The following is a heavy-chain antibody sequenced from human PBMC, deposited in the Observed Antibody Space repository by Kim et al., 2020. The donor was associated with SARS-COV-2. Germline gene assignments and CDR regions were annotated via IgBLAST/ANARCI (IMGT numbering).Heavy chain of an antibody. CDR3: AREGGGYDSSGSGYFDL. Sequence: SVKVSCKASGGTFSSYAISWVRQAPGQGLEWMGRIIPILGIANYAQKFQGRVTITADKSTSTAYMELSSLRSEDTAVYYCAREGGGYDSSGSGYFDLWGRGTLVTVSS. CDR2: IIPILGIA. J-gene: IGHJ2*01. D-gene: IGHD3-22*01. V-gene: IGHV1-69*04. CDR1: GGTFSSYA.